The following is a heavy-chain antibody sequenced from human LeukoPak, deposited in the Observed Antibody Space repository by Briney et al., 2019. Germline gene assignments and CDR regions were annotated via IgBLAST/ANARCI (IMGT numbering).Heavy chain of an antibody. Sequence: RLSXAASGFTFSSYWMHWVGHAPGKGLVWVSRINSDGSSISYADSVKGRFTISRDNAKNTLYLQMNSLRAEDTAVYYCATTYDILTGYPYWGQGALVTVSS. J-gene: IGHJ4*02. D-gene: IGHD3-9*01. V-gene: IGHV3-74*01. CDR3: ATTYDILTGYPY. CDR1: GFTFSSYW. CDR2: INSDGSSI.